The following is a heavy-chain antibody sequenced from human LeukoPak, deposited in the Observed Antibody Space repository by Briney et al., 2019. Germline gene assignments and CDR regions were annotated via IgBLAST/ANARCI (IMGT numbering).Heavy chain of an antibody. D-gene: IGHD6-13*01. V-gene: IGHV3-30*19. CDR1: GFTFSSYG. Sequence: GGSLRLSCAASGFTFSSYGMHWVRQAPGKGLEWVAVISYDGSNKYYADSVKGRFTISGDNSKNTLYLQMNSLRAEDTAVYYCAREKVDLYSSSWLDYWGQGTLVTVSS. CDR3: AREKVDLYSSSWLDY. J-gene: IGHJ4*02. CDR2: ISYDGSNK.